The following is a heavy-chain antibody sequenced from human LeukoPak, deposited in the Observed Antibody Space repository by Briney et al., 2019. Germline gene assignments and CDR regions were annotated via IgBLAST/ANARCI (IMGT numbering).Heavy chain of an antibody. CDR1: GGSFSGYY. Sequence: SETLSLTCAVYGGSFSGYYWSWIRQPPGKGLEWIGEINHSGSTNYNPSLKSRVTISVDTSKNQFSLKLSSVTAADTAVYYCARLVVPAAYFDYWGQGTLVTVSS. CDR3: ARLVVPAAYFDY. CDR2: INHSGST. D-gene: IGHD2-2*01. V-gene: IGHV4-34*01. J-gene: IGHJ4*02.